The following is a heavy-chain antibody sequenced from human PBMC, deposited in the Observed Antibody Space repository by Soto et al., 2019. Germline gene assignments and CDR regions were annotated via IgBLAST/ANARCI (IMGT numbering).Heavy chain of an antibody. Sequence: PSETLSLTCTVSGGSVSSGDYYWSWIRQPPGKGLEWIGYIYYSGSTNYNPSLKSRVSISLDTSKNHISLRLTSVTAADTAVNYCARFPVATYMINWFDPWGQGTLVTVSS. D-gene: IGHD3-16*01. V-gene: IGHV4-61*08. J-gene: IGHJ5*02. CDR1: GGSVSSGDYY. CDR3: ARFPVATYMINWFDP. CDR2: IYYSGST.